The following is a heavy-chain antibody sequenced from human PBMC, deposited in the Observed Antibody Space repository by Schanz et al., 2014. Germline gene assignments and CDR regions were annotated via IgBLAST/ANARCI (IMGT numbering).Heavy chain of an antibody. CDR3: VRDSFFAFDY. V-gene: IGHV3-48*01. J-gene: IGHJ4*02. D-gene: IGHD3-3*01. Sequence: VHLLESGGGLVRPGGSLRLSCAASGFTFSSYSMNWVRQAPGKGLEWVSYVSRSTPDIYYADSVKGRFTMSRDNAKNSVFLQMNSLRAEDTAVYYCVRDSFFAFDYWGQGTLVTVSS. CDR1: GFTFSSYS. CDR2: VSRSTPDI.